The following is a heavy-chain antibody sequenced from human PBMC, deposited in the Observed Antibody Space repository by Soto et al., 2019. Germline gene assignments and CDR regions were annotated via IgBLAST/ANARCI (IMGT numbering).Heavy chain of an antibody. CDR2: IYYSGST. V-gene: IGHV4-31*03. J-gene: IGHJ6*02. CDR3: AREVILDGGYSYGYFSLPSTQRCCSYGMAV. D-gene: IGHD5-18*01. Sequence: SETLSLTCTVSGGSISSGGYYWSCIRQHPGKGLEWSGYIYYSGSTYYNPSLKSRVTISVDTSKNQFSLKLSSVTAADTAVYYSAREVILDGGYSYGYFSLPSTQRCCSYGMAVWGQRTTVTVSS. CDR1: GGSISSGGYY.